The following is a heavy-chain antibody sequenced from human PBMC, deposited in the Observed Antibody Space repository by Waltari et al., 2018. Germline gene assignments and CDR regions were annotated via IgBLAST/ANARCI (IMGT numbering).Heavy chain of an antibody. CDR2: IYHSGST. CDR1: GGSISSYY. Sequence: QVQLQESGPGLVKPSETLSLTCTVSGGSISSYYWSWIRQPPGKGLEWIGYIYHSGSTYYNPSLKSRVTISVDTSKNQFSLKLSSVTAADTAVYYCARDSGAVAGTDYWGQGTLVTVSS. J-gene: IGHJ4*02. CDR3: ARDSGAVAGTDY. D-gene: IGHD6-19*01. V-gene: IGHV4-59*12.